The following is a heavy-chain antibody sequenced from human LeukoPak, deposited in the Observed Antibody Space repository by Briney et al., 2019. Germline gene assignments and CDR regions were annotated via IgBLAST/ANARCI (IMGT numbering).Heavy chain of an antibody. Sequence: PSETLSLTCTVSGGSISSSSYYWGWIRQPPGKGLEWIGSIYYSGSTYYNPSLKSRVTMSVHTSKNQFSLKLTSVPAADTAVYYCARLSNDSPGDPWGQGSLVTVSS. CDR1: GGSISSSSYY. CDR3: ARLSNDSPGDP. V-gene: IGHV4-39*01. CDR2: IYYSGST. D-gene: IGHD4-11*01. J-gene: IGHJ5*02.